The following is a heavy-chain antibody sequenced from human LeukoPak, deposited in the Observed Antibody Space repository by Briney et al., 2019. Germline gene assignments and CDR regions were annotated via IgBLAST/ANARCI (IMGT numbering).Heavy chain of an antibody. Sequence: GGSLRLSCAASGFTFSSYAMHWVRQAPGKGLEWVAVISYDGSNKYYADSVKGRFTISRDNSKNTLYLQMNSLRAEGTAVYYCARSSVPAARVGYYYYDMDVWGQGTTVTVSS. D-gene: IGHD2-2*01. J-gene: IGHJ6*02. CDR1: GFTFSSYA. CDR2: ISYDGSNK. V-gene: IGHV3-30-3*01. CDR3: ARSSVPAARVGYYYYDMDV.